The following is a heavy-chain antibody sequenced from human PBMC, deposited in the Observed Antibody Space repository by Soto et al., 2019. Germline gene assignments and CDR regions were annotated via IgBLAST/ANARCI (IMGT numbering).Heavy chain of an antibody. D-gene: IGHD4-4*01. V-gene: IGHV3-33*01. CDR2: IWYDGSNK. CDR1: GFTFSSYG. J-gene: IGHJ6*02. Sequence: QVQLVESGGGVVQPGRSLRLSCAASGFTFSSYGMHWVRQAPGKGLEWVAVIWYDGSNKYYADSVKGRFTISRDNSKNTLYLQMNSLRAEDTAVYYCARDPGLSSAFLQTYYYYGMDVWGQGTTVTVSS. CDR3: ARDPGLSSAFLQTYYYYGMDV.